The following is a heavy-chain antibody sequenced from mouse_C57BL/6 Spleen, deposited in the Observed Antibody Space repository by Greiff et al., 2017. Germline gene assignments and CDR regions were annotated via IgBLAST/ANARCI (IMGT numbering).Heavy chain of an antibody. CDR2: ISYDGSN. J-gene: IGHJ4*01. CDR3: ASGDYGSLHYYAMDY. Sequence: EVQLQQSGPGLVKPSQSLSLTCSVTGYSITSGYYWNWIRQFPGNKLEWMGYISYDGSNNYNPSLKNRISITRDTSKNQFFLKLNSVTTEDTATYYCASGDYGSLHYYAMDYWGQGTSVTVSS. V-gene: IGHV3-6*01. CDR1: GYSITSGYY. D-gene: IGHD1-1*01.